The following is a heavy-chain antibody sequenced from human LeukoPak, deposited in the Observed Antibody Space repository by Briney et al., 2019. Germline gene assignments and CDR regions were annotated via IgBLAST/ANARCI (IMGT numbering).Heavy chain of an antibody. D-gene: IGHD2-21*02. Sequence: GESLKISCKDSGYSFTSYWIGWVRQMPGKGLEWMGIIYPDDSDTKYSPSFHGHVTISADKSINTAYLQWSCLKASDTAMYYCARRRLCGSDCFAFDIWGQGTMVTVSS. CDR2: IYPDDSDT. CDR1: GYSFTSYW. J-gene: IGHJ3*02. V-gene: IGHV5-51*01. CDR3: ARRRLCGSDCFAFDI.